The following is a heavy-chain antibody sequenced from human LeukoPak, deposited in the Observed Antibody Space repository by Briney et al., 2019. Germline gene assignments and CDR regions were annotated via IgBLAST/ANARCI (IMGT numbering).Heavy chain of an antibody. CDR1: GYTFNRYG. D-gene: IGHD4-17*01. CDR3: ATGTVTTGYYYGMAV. CDR2: ISAYDGNT. Sequence: ASVKVSCKASGYTFNRYGITWVRQAPGHGLEWMGWISAYDGNTKYAQKFQGRVTMTTDTSTSTAYMELRSLRSDDTAVYYCATGTVTTGYYYGMAVWGQGTTVTVSS. V-gene: IGHV1-18*01. J-gene: IGHJ6*02.